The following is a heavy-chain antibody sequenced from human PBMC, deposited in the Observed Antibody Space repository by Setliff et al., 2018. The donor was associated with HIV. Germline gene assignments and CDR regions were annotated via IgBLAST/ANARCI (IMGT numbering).Heavy chain of an antibody. CDR3: ARQMTIPGVAVTPVDY. CDR2: VFYNGDT. D-gene: IGHD3-3*01. V-gene: IGHV4-59*08. Sequence: SETLSLTCTVSGGSIRSYYWSWIRQSPGKGLEWIGCVFYNGDTAYNPSLKSRLTISVDTSKSQFSLKLTSVTAADTAVYYCARQMTIPGVAVTPVDYWGQGALVTVSS. CDR1: GGSIRSYY. J-gene: IGHJ4*02.